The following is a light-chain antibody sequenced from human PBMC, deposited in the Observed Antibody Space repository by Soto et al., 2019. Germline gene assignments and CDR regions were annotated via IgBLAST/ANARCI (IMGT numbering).Light chain of an antibody. Sequence: IVLTQSPGTLSLSPGERATLSCRASQSVDRTYLAWYQHKPGQAPRLLIYGASNRATGIPDRFSGSGSGTDSTLTISRLEPEDFAVYYCQHYGSSLFTVGPGTKVDSK. CDR2: GAS. CDR3: QHYGSSLFT. J-gene: IGKJ3*01. V-gene: IGKV3-20*01. CDR1: QSVDRTY.